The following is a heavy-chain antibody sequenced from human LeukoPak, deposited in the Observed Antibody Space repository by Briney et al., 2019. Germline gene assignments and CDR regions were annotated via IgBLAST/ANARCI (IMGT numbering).Heavy chain of an antibody. CDR1: GGSISRSRDY. CDR3: ARDNGGEVGY. Sequence: SETLSLTCTVSGGSISRSRDYWSWIRQPPGKGLEWIGYIYYSGSTNYNPSLKSRVTISVDTSKNQFSLKLSSVTAADTAVYYCARDNGGEVGYWGQGTLVTVSS. V-gene: IGHV4-61*01. D-gene: IGHD3-10*01. J-gene: IGHJ4*02. CDR2: IYYSGST.